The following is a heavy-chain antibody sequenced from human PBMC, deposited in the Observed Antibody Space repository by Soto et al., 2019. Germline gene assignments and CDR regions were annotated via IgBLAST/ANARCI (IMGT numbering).Heavy chain of an antibody. CDR3: ATRPITMVRGARPYYFDY. D-gene: IGHD3-10*01. CDR2: INPNSGGT. Sequence: ASVKVSFKASGYTFTGYYMHWVRQAPGQGLEWMGWINPNSGGTNYAQKFQGRVTMTRDTSISTAYMELSRLRSDDTAVYYCATRPITMVRGARPYYFDYWGQGTLVTVSS. V-gene: IGHV1-2*02. CDR1: GYTFTGYY. J-gene: IGHJ4*02.